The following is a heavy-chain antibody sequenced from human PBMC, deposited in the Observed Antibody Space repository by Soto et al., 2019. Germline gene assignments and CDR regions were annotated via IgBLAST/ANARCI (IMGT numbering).Heavy chain of an antibody. CDR3: AKGTVPAAIRRDYFDY. Sequence: GGSLRLSCAASGFTFSTYAMSWVRQSPGKGLEWVSAISGSGDSTYYADSVKGRFTISRDNSKNTLYLQMNSLRAEDTAVYYCAKGTVPAAIRRDYFDYWGQGTLVTVSS. CDR1: GFTFSTYA. CDR2: ISGSGDST. D-gene: IGHD2-2*02. V-gene: IGHV3-23*01. J-gene: IGHJ4*02.